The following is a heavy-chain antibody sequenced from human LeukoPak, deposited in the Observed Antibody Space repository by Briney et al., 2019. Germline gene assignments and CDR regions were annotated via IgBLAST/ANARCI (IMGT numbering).Heavy chain of an antibody. CDR1: GGCFSGYY. CDR3: ARGSAVARQYYYYYMDV. D-gene: IGHD6-19*01. V-gene: IGHV4-34*01. J-gene: IGHJ6*03. CDR2: INQSGST. Sequence: SEALSLTCALVGGCFSGYYWSWVRQPPGKGVKRIGEINQSGSTNYNPSLKSRVTISVDTSKNQFSLKLSSVTAADTAVYYCARGSAVARQYYYYYMDVWGKGTTVTVSS.